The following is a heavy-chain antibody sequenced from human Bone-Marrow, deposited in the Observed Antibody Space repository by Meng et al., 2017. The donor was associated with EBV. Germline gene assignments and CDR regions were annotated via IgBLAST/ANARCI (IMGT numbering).Heavy chain of an antibody. CDR1: GDTFVYYT. CDR2: IIPSYGTT. J-gene: IGHJ5*02. Sequence: QWQLVQSGAEVKRPVSAVMVACKVSGDTFVYYTISWVRQAPGQGPEWMGGIIPSYGTTSYAQKFQGRVTISADESTTTAYMELRSLTLDDTAVYYCARESPDRSTDPWGQGTLVTVSS. V-gene: IGHV1-69*01. CDR3: ARESPDRSTDP.